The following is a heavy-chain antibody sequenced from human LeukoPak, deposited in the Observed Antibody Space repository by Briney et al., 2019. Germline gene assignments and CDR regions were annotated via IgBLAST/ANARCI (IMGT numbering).Heavy chain of an antibody. CDR3: ARKKYGSGSLDY. Sequence: GGSLRLSCAASGFTFSTYDMHWVRHATGKGLEWVSGIGTAGDTYYPGSVKGRFTISRENARNSLYLQMNSLRAGDTAVYYCARKKYGSGSLDYWGQGTLVTVSS. CDR2: IGTAGDT. CDR1: GFTFSTYD. D-gene: IGHD3-10*01. V-gene: IGHV3-13*01. J-gene: IGHJ4*02.